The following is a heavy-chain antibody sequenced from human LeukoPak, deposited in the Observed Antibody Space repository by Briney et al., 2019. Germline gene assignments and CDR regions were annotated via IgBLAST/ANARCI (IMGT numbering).Heavy chain of an antibody. V-gene: IGHV1-8*01. CDR1: GYTFTSYD. Sequence: GASVTVSCKASGYTFTSYDINWVRQATGQGLEWMGWMNPNSGNTGYAQKFQGRVTMTRNTSISTAYMELSSLRSEDTAVYYCARGPVLLWFGELFHYYYGMDVWGQGTTVTVSS. J-gene: IGHJ6*02. CDR3: ARGPVLLWFGELFHYYYGMDV. D-gene: IGHD3-10*01. CDR2: MNPNSGNT.